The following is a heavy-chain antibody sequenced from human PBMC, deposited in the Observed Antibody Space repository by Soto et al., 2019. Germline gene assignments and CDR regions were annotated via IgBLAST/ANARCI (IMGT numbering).Heavy chain of an antibody. CDR2: SRNKANSYTT. Sequence: PGRSVRLSCTVSGFTFSDHYMDWVRQAPGRGLEWVGRSRNKANSYTTEYAASVEGRSTISRDDSKNSLFLQMSSLKTEDTAVYFCARQSPHSGTYFFDYWGRGTLVTGSS. CDR1: GFTFSDHY. V-gene: IGHV3-72*01. J-gene: IGHJ4*02. D-gene: IGHD1-26*01. CDR3: ARQSPHSGTYFFDY.